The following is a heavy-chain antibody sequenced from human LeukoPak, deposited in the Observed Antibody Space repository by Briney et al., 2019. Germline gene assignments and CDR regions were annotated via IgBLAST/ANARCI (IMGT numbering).Heavy chain of an antibody. D-gene: IGHD3-10*01. Sequence: KPGGSLRLSCAASGFTFSSYAMHWVRQVPGKGLEWVAVISYDGSNIYYVDSVKGRFTTSRDTSKNTLYLQMNSLRAEDTAVYYCATLRLMARGVKYDPHGMDVWGQGTTVTVSS. CDR2: ISYDGSNI. CDR1: GFTFSSYA. CDR3: ATLRLMARGVKYDPHGMDV. V-gene: IGHV3-30*03. J-gene: IGHJ6*02.